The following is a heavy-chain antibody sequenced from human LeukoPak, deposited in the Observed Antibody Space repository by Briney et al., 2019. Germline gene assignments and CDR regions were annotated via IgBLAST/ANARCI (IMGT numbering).Heavy chain of an antibody. Sequence: PSETLSLTCAVYGGSFSGYYWSWIRQPPGKGLEWIGEINHSGSTNYNPSLKSRVTISVDTSKNQFSLKLSSVTAADTAVYYCAREYYQGFGKGAFDIWGQGTMVTVSS. CDR1: GGSFSGYY. V-gene: IGHV4-34*01. CDR2: INHSGST. CDR3: AREYYQGFGKGAFDI. J-gene: IGHJ3*02. D-gene: IGHD3-10*01.